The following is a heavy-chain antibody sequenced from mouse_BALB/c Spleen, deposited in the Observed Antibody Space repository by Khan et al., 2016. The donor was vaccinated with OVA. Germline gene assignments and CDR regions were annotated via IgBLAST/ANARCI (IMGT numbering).Heavy chain of an antibody. Sequence: QVQLQQPGAELVKAGASVKMSCKASGYTFTSYWMHWVKQRLGQGLEWFAETNPTNGRTYYNETFKSKATLTEDKSSSTAYMLLSGPTFEDSAVYYCARIKKIVATYFDYWGQGTTLTVSS. CDR2: TNPTNGRT. J-gene: IGHJ2*01. V-gene: IGHV1S81*02. CDR3: ARIKKIVATYFDY. CDR1: GYTFTSYW. D-gene: IGHD1-1*01.